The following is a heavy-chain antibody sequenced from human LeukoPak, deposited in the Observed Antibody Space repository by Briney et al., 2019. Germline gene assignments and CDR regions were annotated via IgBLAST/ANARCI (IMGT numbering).Heavy chain of an antibody. CDR3: ARWVVATMFDY. V-gene: IGHV3-23*01. Sequence: GGSLRLSCAASGFTFSSYAMSWVRQAPGKGLEWVSAISGSGGSTYYADSVKGRFTISRDNAKNSLYLQMNSLRAEDTAVYYCARWVVATMFDYWGPGTLVTVSS. CDR2: ISGSGGST. CDR1: GFTFSSYA. J-gene: IGHJ4*02. D-gene: IGHD5-12*01.